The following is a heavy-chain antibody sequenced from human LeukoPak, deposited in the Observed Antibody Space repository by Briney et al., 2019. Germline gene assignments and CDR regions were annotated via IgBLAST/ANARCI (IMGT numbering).Heavy chain of an antibody. J-gene: IGHJ5*02. CDR2: IYYSGRT. V-gene: IGHV4-59*01. CDR3: ARCQARLSWFDP. Sequence: PSETLSLTCSVSGGSISSYYWSWIRQPPGRGLEWIGYIYYSGRTSYNPSLKSRVTISVDTSKNQFSLKLSSVTAADTAVYYCARCQARLSWFDPWGQGTLVTVSS. D-gene: IGHD6-19*01. CDR1: GGSISSYY.